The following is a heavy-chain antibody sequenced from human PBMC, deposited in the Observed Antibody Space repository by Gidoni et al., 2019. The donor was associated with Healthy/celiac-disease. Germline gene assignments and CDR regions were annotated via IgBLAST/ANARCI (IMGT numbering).Heavy chain of an antibody. CDR1: GFTFSSYA. J-gene: IGHJ4*02. CDR3: ARDPYGSGSYWRPHDY. CDR2: ISYDGSNK. Sequence: QVQLVESGVGVVQPGRSLRLLCAASGFTFSSYARHWVRQAPGKGLEWVAVISYDGSNKYYADSVKGRFTISRDNSKNTLYLQMNSLRAEDTAVYYCARDPYGSGSYWRPHDYWGQGTLVTVSS. D-gene: IGHD3-10*01. V-gene: IGHV3-30*04.